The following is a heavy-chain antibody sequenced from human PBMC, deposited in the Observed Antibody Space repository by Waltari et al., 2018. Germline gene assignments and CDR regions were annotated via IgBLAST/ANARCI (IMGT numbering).Heavy chain of an antibody. D-gene: IGHD1-26*01. J-gene: IGHJ3*02. V-gene: IGHV1-3*04. CDR3: ARYSVFYQDAFDI. Sequence: QVQLVQSGPEAKKPGASVKVSCKASGYTFTSYTMHWVRQAPGQRLEWMGLIRTSKTKYSWRFLGMVTITRDTSANTSYMEMTSLTSEDTAVYCCARYSVFYQDAFDIWGQGTMVTVSS. CDR1: GYTFTSYT. CDR2: IRTSKT.